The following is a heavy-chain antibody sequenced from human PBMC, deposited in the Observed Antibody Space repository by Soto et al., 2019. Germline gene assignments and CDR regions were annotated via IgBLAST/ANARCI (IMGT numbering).Heavy chain of an antibody. Sequence: PGESLKISCKGSGYNFTNYYIAWVRQVPGKGLEWMGRIDPSDSYIKYSPSFEGHVTMSVDKSISTAFLQWSRLEASDTAMYFCAIPLARTTPFDYWGQGSLVTVSS. V-gene: IGHV5-10-1*01. D-gene: IGHD1-7*01. J-gene: IGHJ4*02. CDR1: GYNFTNYY. CDR2: IDPSDSYI. CDR3: AIPLARTTPFDY.